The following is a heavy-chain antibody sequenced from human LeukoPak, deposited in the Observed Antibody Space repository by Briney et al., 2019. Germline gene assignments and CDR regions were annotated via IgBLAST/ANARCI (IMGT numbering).Heavy chain of an antibody. D-gene: IGHD1-26*01. CDR2: INPNSGGT. Sequence: ASVKVSCKASGYTFTGYCMHWVRQAPGQGLEWMGWINPNSGGTNYAQKFQGRVTMTRDTSISTAYMELSRLRSDDTAVYYCARAASSGSYYLYYYYYMDVWGKGTTVTVSS. J-gene: IGHJ6*03. CDR1: GYTFTGYC. V-gene: IGHV1-2*02. CDR3: ARAASSGSYYLYYYYYMDV.